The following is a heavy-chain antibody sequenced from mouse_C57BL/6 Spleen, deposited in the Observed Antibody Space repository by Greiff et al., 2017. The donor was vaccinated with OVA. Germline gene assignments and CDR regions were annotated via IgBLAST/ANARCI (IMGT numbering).Heavy chain of an antibody. CDR2: ISSGGAYI. CDR3: TREGYGSSLYYAMDY. CDR1: GFTFSSYA. D-gene: IGHD1-1*01. Sequence: EVQRVESGEGLVKPGGSLKLSCAASGFTFSSYAMSWVRQTPEKRLEWVAYISSGGAYIYYADTVKGRFTISRDNARNTLYLQMSSLKSEDTAMYYCTREGYGSSLYYAMDYWGQGTSVTVSS. J-gene: IGHJ4*01. V-gene: IGHV5-9-1*02.